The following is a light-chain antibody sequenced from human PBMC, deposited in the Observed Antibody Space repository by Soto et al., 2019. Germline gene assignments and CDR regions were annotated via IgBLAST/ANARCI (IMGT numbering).Light chain of an antibody. Sequence: DIQMTQSPSSLSASVGDRVTISCQASQDISNSLNWYQQKPGKAPKLXIYDASNLETGVPSRFSGSGSGTDFTFTISSLQPEDIATYYCQHCHSLPLTFGQGTRLEIK. CDR2: DAS. CDR3: QHCHSLPLT. J-gene: IGKJ5*01. V-gene: IGKV1-33*01. CDR1: QDISNS.